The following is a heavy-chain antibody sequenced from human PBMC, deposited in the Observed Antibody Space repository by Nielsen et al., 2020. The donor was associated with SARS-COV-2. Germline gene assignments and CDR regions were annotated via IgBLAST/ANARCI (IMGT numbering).Heavy chain of an antibody. Sequence: SETLSLTCTVSGYSISSGYYWGWIRQPPGKGLEWIGSIYHSGSTYYNPSLKSRVTISVDTSKNQFSLKLSSVTAADTAVYYCARVTGKGWHFDYWGQGTLVTVSS. J-gene: IGHJ4*02. CDR3: ARVTGKGWHFDY. V-gene: IGHV4-38-2*02. D-gene: IGHD1-14*01. CDR2: IYHSGST. CDR1: GYSISSGYY.